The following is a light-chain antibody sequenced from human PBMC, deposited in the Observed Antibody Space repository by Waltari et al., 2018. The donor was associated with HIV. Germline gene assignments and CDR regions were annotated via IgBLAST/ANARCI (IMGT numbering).Light chain of an antibody. Sequence: EIVLTQSPGTLSLSPGERATLPCRASQSVTNSYLAWYQQKPGQAPRLLIYAASSRATGSPDRFSGSGSGTDFTLTISRLEPEDFAVYYCQQYGSSPRTFGQGTKVEIK. V-gene: IGKV3-20*01. CDR3: QQYGSSPRT. CDR1: QSVTNSY. J-gene: IGKJ1*01. CDR2: AAS.